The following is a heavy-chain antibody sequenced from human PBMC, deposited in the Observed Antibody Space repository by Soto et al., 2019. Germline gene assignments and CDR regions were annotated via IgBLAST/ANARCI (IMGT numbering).Heavy chain of an antibody. V-gene: IGHV3-23*01. J-gene: IGHJ4*02. Sequence: GGSLRLSCAASGFTFSSYAMSWVRQAPGKGLEWVSAISGSGGSTYYADSVKGRFTISRDNSKNTLYLQMNSLRAEDTAVYYCAKDSSSWYQRYCFDYWGQGTLVTVSS. D-gene: IGHD6-13*01. CDR2: ISGSGGST. CDR1: GFTFSSYA. CDR3: AKDSSSWYQRYCFDY.